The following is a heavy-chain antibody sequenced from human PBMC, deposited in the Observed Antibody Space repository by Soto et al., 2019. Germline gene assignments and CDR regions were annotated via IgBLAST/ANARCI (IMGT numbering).Heavy chain of an antibody. CDR1: GFIVSSNY. J-gene: IGHJ4*02. CDR2: IYSGGST. D-gene: IGHD3-10*01. CDR3: AKSSRGPYFDY. Sequence: PGGSLRLSCAASGFIVSSNYMSWVRQAPGKGLEWVSVIYSGGSTYYADSVKGRFTISRDNSKNTLYLQMNSLRAEDTAVYYCAKSSRGPYFDYWGQGTLVTVSS. V-gene: IGHV3-53*05.